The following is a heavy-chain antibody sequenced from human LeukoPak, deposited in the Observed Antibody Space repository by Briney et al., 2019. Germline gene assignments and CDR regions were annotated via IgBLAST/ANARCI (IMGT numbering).Heavy chain of an antibody. CDR1: GFSLSSYW. J-gene: IGHJ4*02. CDR3: AREGTDSGYDVFDY. CDR2: INSDGSST. V-gene: IGHV3-74*01. D-gene: IGHD5-12*01. Sequence: PGGSLRLSCAASGFSLSSYWMTWVRQAPGKGLVWVSRINSDGSSTSYADSVKGRFTISRDNAKNTLYLQMNSLRAEDTAVYYCAREGTDSGYDVFDYWGQGTLVTVSS.